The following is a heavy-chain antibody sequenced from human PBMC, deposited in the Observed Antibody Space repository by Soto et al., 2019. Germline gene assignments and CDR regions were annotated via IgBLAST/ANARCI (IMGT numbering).Heavy chain of an antibody. V-gene: IGHV1-18*01. D-gene: IGHD6-19*01. CDR3: ARRPGIAVAGTIHWFDP. CDR2: ISAYNGNT. J-gene: IGHJ5*02. CDR1: GYTFTSYG. Sequence: QVQLVQSGAEVKKPGASVKVSCKASGYTFTSYGISWVRQAPGQGLEWMGWISAYNGNTNYAQKLQGRVTMTTDTSTSTAYMELSSLRSDDTAVYYCARRPGIAVAGTIHWFDPWGQGTLVTVSS.